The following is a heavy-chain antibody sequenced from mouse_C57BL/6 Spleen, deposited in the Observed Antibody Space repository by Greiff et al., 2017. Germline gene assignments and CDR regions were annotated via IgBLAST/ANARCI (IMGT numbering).Heavy chain of an antibody. Sequence: EVHLVESGGGLVKPGGSLKLSCAASGFTFSSYAMSWVRQTPEKRLEWVATISDGGSYTYYPDNVKGRFTISRDNAKNNLYLQMSHLKSEDTAMYYCARDGTGTYAMDYWGQGTSVTVSS. J-gene: IGHJ4*01. CDR1: GFTFSSYA. V-gene: IGHV5-4*01. CDR2: ISDGGSYT. D-gene: IGHD4-1*01. CDR3: ARDGTGTYAMDY.